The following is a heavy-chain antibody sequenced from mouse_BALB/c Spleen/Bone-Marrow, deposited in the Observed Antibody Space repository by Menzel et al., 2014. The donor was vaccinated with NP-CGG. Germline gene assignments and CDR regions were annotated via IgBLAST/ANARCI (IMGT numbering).Heavy chain of an antibody. D-gene: IGHD1-2*01. J-gene: IGHJ4*01. V-gene: IGHV5-12-1*01. CDR2: IRSRGGST. CDR3: ARHYGYGAMDY. Sequence: VQLKQSGGGLVKPGGSLKLSCAASEFAFSSYDMSWVRQTPEQRLEWVASIRSRGGSTYYPDTVQGRFTISRDNAKNTLYLQMSSLKSEDTAMYYCARHYGYGAMDYWGQGTSGTVSS. CDR1: EFAFSSYD.